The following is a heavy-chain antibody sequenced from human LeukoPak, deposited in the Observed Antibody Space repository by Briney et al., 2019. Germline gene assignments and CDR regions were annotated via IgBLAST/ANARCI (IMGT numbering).Heavy chain of an antibody. V-gene: IGHV3-30*02. CDR2: IRYDGSDK. J-gene: IGHJ5*02. Sequence: GGSLRLSCAASGFTFSNCGMHWVRQAPGKGLQWVAFIRYDGSDKYYADSVKGRFTISRDNSKNTLYLQMNSLRGEDTAVYYCAKDLIAWGQGTLVTVSS. CDR3: AKDLIA. CDR1: GFTFSNCG.